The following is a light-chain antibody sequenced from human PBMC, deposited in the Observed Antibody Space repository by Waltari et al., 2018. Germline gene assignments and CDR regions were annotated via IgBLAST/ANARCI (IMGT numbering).Light chain of an antibody. CDR1: QSLVHSDGNTY. J-gene: IGKJ1*01. Sequence: DVVMTQSPLSLPVTLGQPASISCRSSQSLVHSDGNTYLNWFQQRPGQSPRRLFYRVSNLDSWVPDRFSGSGSGTDFTLKISRVEAEDVGVYYCMHGTHWPWTFGQGTKVEIK. CDR3: MHGTHWPWT. CDR2: RVS. V-gene: IGKV2-30*02.